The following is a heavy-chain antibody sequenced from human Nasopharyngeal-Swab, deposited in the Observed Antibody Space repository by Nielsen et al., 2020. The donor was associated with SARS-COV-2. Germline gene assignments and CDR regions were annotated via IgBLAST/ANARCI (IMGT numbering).Heavy chain of an antibody. V-gene: IGHV3-30*18. J-gene: IGHJ5*02. CDR2: ISYDGSNK. D-gene: IGHD2-2*01. CDR3: VKARRGYCSSTSCSISIDP. Sequence: GESLKISCAASGFTFSSYGMHWVRQAPGKGLEWVAVISYDGSNKYYADSVKGRFTISRDNSKNTLYLQMNSLRAEDTAVYYCVKARRGYCSSTSCSISIDPWGQGTLVTVSS. CDR1: GFTFSSYG.